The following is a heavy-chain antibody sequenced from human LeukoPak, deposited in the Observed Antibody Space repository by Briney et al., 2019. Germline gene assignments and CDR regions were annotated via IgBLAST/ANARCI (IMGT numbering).Heavy chain of an antibody. CDR2: IRYGGSNK. Sequence: SGGSLRLSCAASGFTFSSYGMHWVRQAPGKGLEWVAFIRYGGSNKYYADSVKGRFTISRDNSKNTLYLQMNSLRAEDTAVYYCARATVTTTGWFDPWGQGTLVTVSS. J-gene: IGHJ5*02. D-gene: IGHD4-11*01. CDR3: ARATVTTTGWFDP. CDR1: GFTFSSYG. V-gene: IGHV3-30*02.